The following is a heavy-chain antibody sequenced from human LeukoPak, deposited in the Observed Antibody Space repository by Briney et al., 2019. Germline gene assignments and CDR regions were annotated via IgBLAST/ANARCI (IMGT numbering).Heavy chain of an antibody. CDR3: AREKGGSAQYGMDV. CDR2: IYYSGST. J-gene: IGHJ6*02. Sequence: PSETLSLTCTVSGGSTSGYYWSWIRQPPGKGLEWIGDIYYSGSTNYNPSLTSRVTISVDSSKNQFSLKLSSVTAADTAVYYCAREKGGSAQYGMDVWGQGTTVTVSS. V-gene: IGHV4-59*01. CDR1: GGSTSGYY. D-gene: IGHD3-10*01.